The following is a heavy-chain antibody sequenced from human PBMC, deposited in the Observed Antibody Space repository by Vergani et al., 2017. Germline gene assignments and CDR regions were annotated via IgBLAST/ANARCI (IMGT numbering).Heavy chain of an antibody. Sequence: QVQLVESGGGVVQRGGSLRLSCATSGFTLSNYDMQWIRQGPGKGLEIVAFIQFDGRNQYYADSVKGRFTLSRDFSKNTLYLQMNSLRTDATATYYCAKHFRGWGIDYWGQGTQVIVSS. CDR2: IQFDGRNQ. J-gene: IGHJ4*02. D-gene: IGHD3-16*01. V-gene: IGHV3-30*02. CDR1: GFTLSNYD. CDR3: AKHFRGWGIDY.